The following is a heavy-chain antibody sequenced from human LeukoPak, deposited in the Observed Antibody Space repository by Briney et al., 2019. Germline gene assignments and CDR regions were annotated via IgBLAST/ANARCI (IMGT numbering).Heavy chain of an antibody. CDR2: ISSSSSYI. V-gene: IGHV3-21*01. D-gene: IGHD5-18*01. CDR1: GFTFSSYS. J-gene: IGHJ4*02. Sequence: GGSLRLSCAASGFTFSSYSMNWVRQAPGKGLEWVSSISSSSSYIYYADSVKGRFTISRDNAKNSLYLQMNSLRAEDTAVYYCARALRISYGIDYWGQGTLVTVSS. CDR3: ARALRISYGIDY.